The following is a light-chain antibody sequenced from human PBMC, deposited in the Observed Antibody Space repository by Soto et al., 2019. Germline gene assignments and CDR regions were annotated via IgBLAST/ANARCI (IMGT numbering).Light chain of an antibody. CDR3: QSYDNSLSGSWV. CDR1: SSNLGAGYD. V-gene: IGLV1-40*01. CDR2: ANN. J-gene: IGLJ3*02. Sequence: QSVLTQPRSVSGAPGQGVTISCTGSSSNLGAGYDVHWYQQLPGAAPKLLIYANNKRPSGVLDRFSGSKSGTSASLAITGLQAEDEADYYCQSYDNSLSGSWVFGGGTKLTVL.